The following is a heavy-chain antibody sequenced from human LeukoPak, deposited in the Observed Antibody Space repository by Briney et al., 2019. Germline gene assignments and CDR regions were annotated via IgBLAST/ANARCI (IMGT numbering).Heavy chain of an antibody. Sequence: GGSLRLSCAASGFTFSSYSMNWVRQAPGKGLEWVSSISSSSSYIYYADSVEGRFTISRDNAKNSLYLQINSLRAEDTAVYYCARDPYSPKPHFDYWGQGTLVTASS. J-gene: IGHJ4*02. D-gene: IGHD6-13*01. V-gene: IGHV3-21*01. CDR1: GFTFSSYS. CDR3: ARDPYSPKPHFDY. CDR2: ISSSSSYI.